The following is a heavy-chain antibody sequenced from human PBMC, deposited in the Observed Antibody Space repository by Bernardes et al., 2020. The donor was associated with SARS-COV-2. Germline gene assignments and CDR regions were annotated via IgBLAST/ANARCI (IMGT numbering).Heavy chain of an antibody. D-gene: IGHD1-26*01. CDR1: GGSISSYY. CDR2: IHYSGST. J-gene: IGHJ4*02. V-gene: IGHV4-59*01. Sequence: SETLSLTCTVSGGSISSYYWNWIQQPPAKGLSCIAYIHYSGSTSYSPSLKSRVTISVDTSKNQFSLKLSSVTAADTAVYYCAREWSSFDYWGQGALVTVSS. CDR3: AREWSSFDY.